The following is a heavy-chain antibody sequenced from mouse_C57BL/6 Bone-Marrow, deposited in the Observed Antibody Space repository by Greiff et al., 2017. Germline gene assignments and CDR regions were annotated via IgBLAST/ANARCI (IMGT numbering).Heavy chain of an antibody. J-gene: IGHJ2*01. Sequence: QVQLKQPGAELVKPGASVKLSCKASGYTFTSYWMHWVKQRPGRGLEWIGRIDPNSGGTKYNEKFKSKATLTVDKPSSTAYMQLSSLTSEDSAVYYCARRGTTVVASFDYWGQGTTLTVSS. CDR1: GYTFTSYW. V-gene: IGHV1-72*01. CDR2: IDPNSGGT. D-gene: IGHD1-1*01. CDR3: ARRGTTVVASFDY.